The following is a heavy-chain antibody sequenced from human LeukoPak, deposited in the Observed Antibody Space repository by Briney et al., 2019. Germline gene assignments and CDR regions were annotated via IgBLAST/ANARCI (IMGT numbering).Heavy chain of an antibody. Sequence: GGSLRLSCAASGFTVSSNYMSWVRQAPGKGLEWVSVIYSGGSTDYADSVKGRFTLSRDNSKNTLYLQMNSLRAEDTAVYYCAKAYGSGSYTIYYFDYWGQGTLVTVSS. CDR2: IYSGGST. J-gene: IGHJ4*02. CDR1: GFTVSSNY. D-gene: IGHD3-10*01. V-gene: IGHV3-53*05. CDR3: AKAYGSGSYTIYYFDY.